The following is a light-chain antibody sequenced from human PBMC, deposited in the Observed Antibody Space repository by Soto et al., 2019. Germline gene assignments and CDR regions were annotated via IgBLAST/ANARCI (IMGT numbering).Light chain of an antibody. CDR2: DAS. J-gene: IGKJ5*01. V-gene: IGKV3-11*01. CDR1: QSVSSY. Sequence: EIVLTQSPATLYLSPGDRATLSCRASQSVSSYLAWYQQTPDQAPRLLIYDASNRATGIPARFSGSGSGTDFTLTISSLEPEDFAVYYCQHRRDFGQGTRLEIK. CDR3: QHRRD.